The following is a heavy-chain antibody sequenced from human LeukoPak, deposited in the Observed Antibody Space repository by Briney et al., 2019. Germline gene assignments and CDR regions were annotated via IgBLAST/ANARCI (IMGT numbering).Heavy chain of an antibody. CDR2: ISSSSSYI. V-gene: IGHV3-21*01. J-gene: IGHJ6*03. CDR1: GFTFSSYS. CDR3: ARTSDYDILTGLGYMDV. Sequence: GGSLRPSCAASGFTFSSYSMNWVRQAPGKGLEWVSSISSSSSYIYYADSVKGRFTISRDNAKNSLYLQMNSLRAEDTAVYYCARTSDYDILTGLGYMDVWGKGTTVTVSS. D-gene: IGHD3-9*01.